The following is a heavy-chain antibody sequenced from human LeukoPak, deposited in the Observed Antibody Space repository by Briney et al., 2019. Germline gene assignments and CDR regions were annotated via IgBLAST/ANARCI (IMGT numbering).Heavy chain of an antibody. CDR3: ARGVSDYGDYLVWFDP. D-gene: IGHD4-17*01. Sequence: PGGSLRLSCAASGLTISSYSMNWVRQAPGKGLQWVSYISSSSSTIYYADSVKGRFTISRDNAKNSLYLQMNSLRAEDTAVYYCARGVSDYGDYLVWFDPWGQGTLVTVSS. CDR1: GLTISSYS. V-gene: IGHV3-48*01. CDR2: ISSSSSTI. J-gene: IGHJ5*02.